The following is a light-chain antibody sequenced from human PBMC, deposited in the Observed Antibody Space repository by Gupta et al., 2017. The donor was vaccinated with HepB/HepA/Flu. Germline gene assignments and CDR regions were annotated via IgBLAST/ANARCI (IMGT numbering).Light chain of an antibody. CDR2: MAS. V-gene: IGKV2-28*01. J-gene: IGKJ2*01. Sequence: DTVMTQTPLSLPATTGEPASISCRSSQGILNRNGYKYLDWYLQKPGQAPQLLIYMASTRASGVPDRFSGSGSGTDFTLKISRGEAEDVGGYYCREALHTAPYTFGQGTKLEIK. CDR3: REALHTAPYT. CDR1: QGILNRNGYKY.